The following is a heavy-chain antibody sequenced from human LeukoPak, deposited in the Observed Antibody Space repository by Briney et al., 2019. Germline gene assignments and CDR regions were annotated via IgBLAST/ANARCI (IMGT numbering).Heavy chain of an antibody. V-gene: IGHV3-9*01. CDR1: GFTFDDYA. J-gene: IGHJ4*02. Sequence: GGSLRLSCAASGFTFDDYAMHWVRQAPGKGLXXXXXXXXNSGSIGYADSVKGRFTISRDNAKNSLYLQMNSLRAEDTALYYCAKDIWDGYNLFGGFDYWGQGTLVTVSS. CDR2: XXXNSGSI. D-gene: IGHD5-24*01. CDR3: AKDIWDGYNLFGGFDY.